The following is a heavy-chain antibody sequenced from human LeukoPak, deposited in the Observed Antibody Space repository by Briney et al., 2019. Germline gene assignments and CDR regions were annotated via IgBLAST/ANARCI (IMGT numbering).Heavy chain of an antibody. CDR2: IYSSGST. V-gene: IGHV4-59*01. Sequence: SETLSLTCNVSGGSLRGYYWSWIRHPPGKGLEGIGYIYSSGSTNYNPSLKSRVTMSVDTSKNQFSLKVSSVTAADTAVYYCARVFDSGSQAYFYYMDIWGKGTTVTISS. CDR3: ARVFDSGSQAYFYYMDI. CDR1: GGSLRGYY. J-gene: IGHJ6*03. D-gene: IGHD3-10*01.